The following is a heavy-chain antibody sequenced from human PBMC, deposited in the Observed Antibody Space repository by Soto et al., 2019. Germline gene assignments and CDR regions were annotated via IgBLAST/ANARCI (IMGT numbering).Heavy chain of an antibody. CDR3: AKLDEGALQYAYYAMEV. D-gene: IGHD3-16*01. J-gene: IGHJ6*02. CDR2: ISYDGSNK. CDR1: GFTFSNYG. Sequence: PGGSLRLSCVASGFTFSNYGMHWVRQAPGKGLEWVAVISYDGSNKYYADSVKGRFTISRDNSKNTLYLQMTSLRTEDTAVYYYAKLDEGALQYAYYAMEVWGQGTTGTV. V-gene: IGHV3-30*18.